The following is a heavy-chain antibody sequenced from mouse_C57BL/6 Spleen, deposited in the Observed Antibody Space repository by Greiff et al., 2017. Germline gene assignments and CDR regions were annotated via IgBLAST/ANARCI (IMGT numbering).Heavy chain of an antibody. Sequence: QVQLQQPGAELVKPGASVKLSCKASGYTFTSYWMHWVKQRPGRGLEGIGRIDPNSGGTKYNENFKSKATLPVDKPTRTAYMQLSSLTSEDSAVYYGARWAQATPYAMDYWGQGTSVTVSS. CDR2: IDPNSGGT. CDR3: ARWAQATPYAMDY. CDR1: GYTFTSYW. J-gene: IGHJ4*01. V-gene: IGHV1-72*01. D-gene: IGHD3-2*02.